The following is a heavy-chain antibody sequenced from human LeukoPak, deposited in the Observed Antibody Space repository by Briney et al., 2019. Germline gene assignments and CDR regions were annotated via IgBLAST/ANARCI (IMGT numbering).Heavy chain of an antibody. CDR2: ISSSSVYT. J-gene: IGHJ3*02. Sequence: GGSLRLSCKASGFTFSSYHMNRVRQAPGKGLEWVSSISSSSVYTHYADSVKGRITISRDNGKNSLYLQMNSLTAEDTALYYCARDALRDDAFDIWGQGTIVTVSS. CDR3: ARDALRDDAFDI. V-gene: IGHV3-21*04. CDR1: GFTFSSYH.